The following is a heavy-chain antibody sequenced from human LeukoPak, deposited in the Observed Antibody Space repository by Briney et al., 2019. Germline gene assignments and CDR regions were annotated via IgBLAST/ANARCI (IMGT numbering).Heavy chain of an antibody. Sequence: PGGSLRLSCAASGFTFSSYWMSWVRQAPGKGLEWVANIKQDGSEKYYVDSVKGRFTISRDNAKNSLYLQMNSLRAEDTAVYYCTKPPIVVVPAAIRGDAFDIWGQGTMVTVSS. J-gene: IGHJ3*02. CDR2: IKQDGSEK. D-gene: IGHD2-2*01. V-gene: IGHV3-7*03. CDR1: GFTFSSYW. CDR3: TKPPIVVVPAAIRGDAFDI.